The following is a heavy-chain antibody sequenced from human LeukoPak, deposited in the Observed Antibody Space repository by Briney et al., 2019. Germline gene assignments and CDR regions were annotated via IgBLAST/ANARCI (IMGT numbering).Heavy chain of an antibody. D-gene: IGHD5-18*01. Sequence: SETLSLTCPVSGGSISSSSYYWGWIRQPPGKGLEWIGSIYYSGSTYYNPSIKSRVTISVDTSKNQFSLKLSSVTAADTAVYYCARTFVDTAMATTGAPAYWGQGTLVTVSS. CDR3: ARTFVDTAMATTGAPAY. CDR1: GGSISSSSYY. V-gene: IGHV4-39*01. CDR2: IYYSGST. J-gene: IGHJ4*02.